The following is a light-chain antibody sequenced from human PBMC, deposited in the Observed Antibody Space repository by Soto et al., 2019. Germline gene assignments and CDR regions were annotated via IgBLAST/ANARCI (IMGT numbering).Light chain of an antibody. Sequence: EIVLTQSPGTLSLSPGERATLSCRASQSVSSSYLAWYQQRPGKAPRLLIYVASNRATGTPDRISGSGSGTDFTLTISRLEPEDFAVYYCQQYDSSTITFGQGTRLEIK. CDR1: QSVSSSY. J-gene: IGKJ5*01. CDR3: QQYDSSTIT. V-gene: IGKV3-20*01. CDR2: VAS.